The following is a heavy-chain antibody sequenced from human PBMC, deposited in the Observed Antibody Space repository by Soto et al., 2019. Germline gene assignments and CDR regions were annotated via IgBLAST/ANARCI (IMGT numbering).Heavy chain of an antibody. CDR2: ISYDGSNK. J-gene: IGHJ6*03. D-gene: IGHD6-25*01. CDR3: AKVAAGPTEVYYYYMDV. Sequence: WWSLRLSCAASGFTFRRYGMHWDRQAPGKGLEWVAVISYDGSNKYYADSVKGRFTISRDNSKNTLYLQMNSLRAEDTAVYYCAKVAAGPTEVYYYYMDVWGKGT. V-gene: IGHV3-30*18. CDR1: GFTFRRYG.